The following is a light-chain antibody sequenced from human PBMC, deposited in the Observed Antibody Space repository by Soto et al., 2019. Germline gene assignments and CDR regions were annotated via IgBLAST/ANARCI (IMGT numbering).Light chain of an antibody. V-gene: IGKV1-27*01. J-gene: IGKJ4*01. CDR3: QKYNTAPLT. CDR1: QGIAPY. CDR2: ATS. Sequence: DVQMTQSPSSLSAFVGDRVTITCRASQGIAPYLAWFQQKPGKVPKLLIYATSTSQSGVPSRFSGSGSGTDFTLTISSLQPEDVATYYCQKYNTAPLTFCGGTKVEIK.